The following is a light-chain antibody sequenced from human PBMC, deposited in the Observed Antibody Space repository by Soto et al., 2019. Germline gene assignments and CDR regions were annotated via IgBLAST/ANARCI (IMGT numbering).Light chain of an antibody. CDR3: QAYGSSVLT. Sequence: EIVLTQSPGTLSLSPGERATLSCRASQSVSSSYLAWYQQKPGQAHRLLSYGASSRATGIPDRFSGSGSGTGFTLTISTLETEDFVVYYCQAYGSSVLTLGGGTKVEIK. CDR1: QSVSSSY. CDR2: GAS. V-gene: IGKV3-20*01. J-gene: IGKJ4*01.